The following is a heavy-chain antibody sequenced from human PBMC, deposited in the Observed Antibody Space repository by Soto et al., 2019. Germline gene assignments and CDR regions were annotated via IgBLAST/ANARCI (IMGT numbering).Heavy chain of an antibody. CDR1: GGSTSSFY. CDR2: ISNTGST. V-gene: IGHV4-59*01. J-gene: IGHJ4*02. CDR3: ASVSKRLGDSSAYNPFDY. Sequence: SETLSLTCTVSGGSTSSFYWSWIRQPPGKGLEWIGYISNTGSTNYNPSHKSRATISVDTSTNQFTMKMSSVTAADMAVYYCASVSKRLGDSSAYNPFDYWGQGTPVTVS. D-gene: IGHD3-22*01.